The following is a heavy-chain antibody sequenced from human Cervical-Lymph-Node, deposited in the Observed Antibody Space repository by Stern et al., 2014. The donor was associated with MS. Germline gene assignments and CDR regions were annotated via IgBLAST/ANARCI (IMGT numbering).Heavy chain of an antibody. D-gene: IGHD3-3*01. J-gene: IGHJ5*02. CDR1: GYNFTNYW. CDR3: ARQGAIGNTNNWFDP. Sequence: VQLVQSGAEVKKPGESLKISCKASGYNFTNYWIGWVRQMPGKGLEWMGVVYPGDSDLRYSPSFQGQVTISADKSISTAYLQWSSLKASDTAMYYCARQGAIGNTNNWFDPWGQGTLVTVSS. CDR2: VYPGDSDL. V-gene: IGHV5-51*01.